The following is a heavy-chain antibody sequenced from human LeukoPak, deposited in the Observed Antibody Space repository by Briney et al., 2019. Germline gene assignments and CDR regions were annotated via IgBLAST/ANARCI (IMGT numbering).Heavy chain of an antibody. D-gene: IGHD4-11*01. Sequence: GGSLRLSCAASGFTFSSYGMHWVRQAPGKGLEWVAVIWYDGSNKYYADSVKGRFTISRDNSKNTLYLQMNSLRAEDTAVYYCARDSTETGYYFDYWGQGTLVTVSS. CDR2: IWYDGSNK. CDR1: GFTFSSYG. CDR3: ARDSTETGYYFDY. V-gene: IGHV3-33*01. J-gene: IGHJ4*02.